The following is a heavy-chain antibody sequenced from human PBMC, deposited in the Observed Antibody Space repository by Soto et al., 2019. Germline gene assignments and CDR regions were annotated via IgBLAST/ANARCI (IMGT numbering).Heavy chain of an antibody. V-gene: IGHV3-9*01. CDR2: ISWNSGSI. Sequence: SGGSLRLSCAASGFTFDDYAMHWVRQAPGKGLEWVSGISWNSGSIGYADSVKGRFTISRDNAKNSLYLQMISLRAEDTALYYCARFGLRRVGATTWVEYYFDYWGQGTLVTVSS. CDR1: GFTFDDYA. J-gene: IGHJ4*02. CDR3: ARFGLRRVGATTWVEYYFDY. D-gene: IGHD1-26*01.